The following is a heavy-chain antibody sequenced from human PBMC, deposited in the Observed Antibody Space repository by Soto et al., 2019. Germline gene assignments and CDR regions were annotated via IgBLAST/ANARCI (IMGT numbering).Heavy chain of an antibody. D-gene: IGHD2-15*01. V-gene: IGHV2-5*02. CDR1: GFSLNTSAVG. CDR3: SHVLGYCSSVTCYHSVDYMDA. Sequence: SGPTLVNPTQTITLTCTFSGFSLNTSAVGVGWIRQPPGKALESLALVYWDDDKLYSPSLKSRLTITKDTSKNQVVLTMTNMDPVDTATYFCSHVLGYCSSVTCYHSVDYMDAWGKGTPVTVSS. CDR2: VYWDDDK. J-gene: IGHJ6*03.